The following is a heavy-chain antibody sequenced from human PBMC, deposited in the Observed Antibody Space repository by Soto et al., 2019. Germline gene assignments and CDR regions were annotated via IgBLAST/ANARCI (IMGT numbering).Heavy chain of an antibody. J-gene: IGHJ5*02. V-gene: IGHV4-4*02. Sequence: PSETLSLTCAVSGDSISSRNWWSWVRQPPGKGLEWIGEISHGGNTNYNPSLQSRVTISVDKSKNQFSLKLSSVTAADTAVYYCARGGPSSKWLDPWGQGTLVTVS. CDR3: ARGGPSSKWLDP. CDR2: ISHGGNT. CDR1: GDSISSRNW.